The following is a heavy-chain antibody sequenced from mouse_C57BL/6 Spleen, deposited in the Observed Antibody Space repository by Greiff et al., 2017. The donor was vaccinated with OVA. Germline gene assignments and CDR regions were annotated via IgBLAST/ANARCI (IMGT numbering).Heavy chain of an antibody. D-gene: IGHD4-1*01. J-gene: IGHJ2*01. Sequence: QVQLQQSGPELVKPGASVKISCKASGYAFSSSWMNWVKQRPGKGLEWIGRIYPGDGDTNYNGKFKGKATLTADKSSSTAYMQLSSLTSEDSAVYFCARAPSNWPYFDYWGQGTTLTVSS. CDR1: GYAFSSSW. CDR3: ARAPSNWPYFDY. CDR2: IYPGDGDT. V-gene: IGHV1-82*01.